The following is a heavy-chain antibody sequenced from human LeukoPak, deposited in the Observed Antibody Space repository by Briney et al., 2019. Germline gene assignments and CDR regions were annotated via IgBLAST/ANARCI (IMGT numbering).Heavy chain of an antibody. J-gene: IGHJ5*02. CDR2: ISAYNGNT. CDR3: ARDKYQLLSGGVGFDP. CDR1: GYTFTSYG. Sequence: ASVKVSCKASGYTFTSYGISWVRQAPGQGLEWVGWISAYNGNTNYAQKLQGRVTMTTDTSTSTAYMELRSLRSDDTAVYYCARDKYQLLSGGVGFDPWGQGTLVTVSS. V-gene: IGHV1-18*01. D-gene: IGHD2-2*01.